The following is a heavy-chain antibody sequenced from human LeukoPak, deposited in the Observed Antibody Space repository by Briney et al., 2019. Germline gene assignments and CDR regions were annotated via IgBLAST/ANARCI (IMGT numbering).Heavy chain of an antibody. V-gene: IGHV3-9*03. D-gene: IGHD2-2*01. CDR1: GFTFDDYA. J-gene: IGHJ5*02. CDR2: INWNIGTT. CDR3: AKGSCSSTSCYVWFDP. Sequence: PGGSLRLACVASGFTFDDYAMHWVRQAPGKGLGWVSGINWNIGTTGYTDSVKGRFTISRDNAKNSLYLQMNSPRAEDMALYYCAKGSCSSTSCYVWFDPWGQGTLVTVSS.